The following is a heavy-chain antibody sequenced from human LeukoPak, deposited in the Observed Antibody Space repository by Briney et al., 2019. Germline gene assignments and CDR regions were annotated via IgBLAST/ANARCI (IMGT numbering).Heavy chain of an antibody. CDR2: ISAYNGNT. Sequence: ASVKVSCKASGYTFTTYGISWVRQAPGQGLEWMGWISAYNGNTKYAQKLQGRVTMTTDTSTSTAYMELRSLRSDDAAVYYCAREGKYGDYPDYWGQGTLVTVSS. D-gene: IGHD4-17*01. V-gene: IGHV1-18*01. CDR1: GYTFTTYG. J-gene: IGHJ4*02. CDR3: AREGKYGDYPDY.